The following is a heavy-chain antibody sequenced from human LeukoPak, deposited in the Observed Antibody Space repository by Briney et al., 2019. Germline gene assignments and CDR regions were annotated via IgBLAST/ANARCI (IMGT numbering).Heavy chain of an antibody. D-gene: IGHD4-17*01. J-gene: IGHJ4*02. CDR2: ISGSGGST. CDR3: AKATTVTTRYYFDY. V-gene: IGHV3-23*01. Sequence: ETLSLTCAVYGGSFSGYYWSWIRQPPGKGLEWVSAISGSGGSTYYADSVKGRFTISRDNSKNTLYLQMNSLRAEDTAVYYCAKATTVTTRYYFDYWGQGTLVTVSS. CDR1: GGSFSGYY.